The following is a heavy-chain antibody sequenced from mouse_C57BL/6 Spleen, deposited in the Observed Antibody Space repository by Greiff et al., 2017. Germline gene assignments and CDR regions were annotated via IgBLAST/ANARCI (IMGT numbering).Heavy chain of an antibody. V-gene: IGHV1-52*01. CDR2: IDPSDSET. CDR1: GYTFTSYW. Sequence: QVQLQQPGAELVRPGSSVKLSCKASGYTFTSYWMHWVKPRPIQGLEWIGNIDPSDSETHYNQKFKDKATLTVDKSSSTAYMQLSSLTSEDSAVYYCARYNYDYDEGNYFDYWGQGTTLTVSS. J-gene: IGHJ2*01. CDR3: ARYNYDYDEGNYFDY. D-gene: IGHD2-4*01.